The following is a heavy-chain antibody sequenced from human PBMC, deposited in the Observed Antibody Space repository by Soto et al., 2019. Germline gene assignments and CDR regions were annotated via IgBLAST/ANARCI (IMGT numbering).Heavy chain of an antibody. J-gene: IGHJ6*03. V-gene: IGHV1-8*01. CDR3: ARSPFIDYFSMDV. CDR1: GYSFTSYD. CDR2: INPNSGNT. D-gene: IGHD2-15*01. Sequence: QVQLVQSGAEVKKPGASVMLSCKASGYSFTSYDINWLRQAAGQGLEWVGWINPNSGNTDYAQKFQGRVTMTRDTSIRTAYMELSSLRSEDTAVYYCARSPFIDYFSMDVWGKGTTVTVSS.